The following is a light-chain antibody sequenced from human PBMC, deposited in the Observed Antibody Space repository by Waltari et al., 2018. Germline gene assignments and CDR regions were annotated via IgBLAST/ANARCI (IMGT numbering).Light chain of an antibody. CDR3: QTGGHGTWV. V-gene: IGLV4-69*01. Sequence: QLVLTQSPSASASLGASVKLTCILSSGHSRNVIAWLQQQPEKGPRYLMKVNSDGRHSKGDEIPDRFSGSSSGAERYLTISSLQSEDEADYYCQTGGHGTWVFGGGTKLTVL. CDR2: VNSDGRH. J-gene: IGLJ3*02. CDR1: SGHSRNV.